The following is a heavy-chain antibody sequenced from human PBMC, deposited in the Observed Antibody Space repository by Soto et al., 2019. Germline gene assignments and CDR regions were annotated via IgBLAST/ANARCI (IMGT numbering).Heavy chain of an antibody. D-gene: IGHD3-3*01. V-gene: IGHV3-73*01. J-gene: IGHJ6*03. CDR3: SRQASDFWSGKPQYYMDV. CDR2: IRSKPNNYAT. Sequence: GGSLRLSCAASGFTFSGSAMHWVRQASGKGLEWVGHIRSKPNNYATAYGASVKGRFTISRDDSKNTAYLQMNSLNTEDTAVYYCSRQASDFWSGKPQYYMDVWGKGTTVTV. CDR1: GFTFSGSA.